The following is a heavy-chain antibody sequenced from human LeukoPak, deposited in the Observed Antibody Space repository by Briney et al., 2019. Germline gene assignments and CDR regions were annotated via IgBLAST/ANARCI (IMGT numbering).Heavy chain of an antibody. CDR1: GFTFDDYA. V-gene: IGHV3-9*01. CDR2: ISWNSGSI. J-gene: IGHJ6*03. D-gene: IGHD3-3*01. CDR3: AKGVYYDFWSGFYMDV. Sequence: GGSLRLSCAASGFTFDDYAMHWVRQAPGKGLEWVSGISWNSGSIGYADSVKGRFTISRDNAKNSLYLQMNSLRAEDTALYYCAKGVYYDFWSGFYMDVWGKGTTVTVSS.